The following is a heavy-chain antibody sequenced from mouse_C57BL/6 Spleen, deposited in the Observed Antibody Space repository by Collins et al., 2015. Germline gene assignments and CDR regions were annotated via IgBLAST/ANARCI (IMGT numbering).Heavy chain of an antibody. CDR3: ARCGRYWGAMDY. CDR1: GYSITSGYD. D-gene: IGHD2-14*01. Sequence: DVQLQESGPGMVKPSQSLSLTCTVTGYSITSGYDWHWIRHFPGNKLEWMGYISYSGSTNYNPSLKSRISITHDTSKNHFFLKLNSVTTEDTATYYCARCGRYWGAMDYWGQGTSVTVSS. CDR2: ISYSGST. J-gene: IGHJ4*01. V-gene: IGHV3-1*01.